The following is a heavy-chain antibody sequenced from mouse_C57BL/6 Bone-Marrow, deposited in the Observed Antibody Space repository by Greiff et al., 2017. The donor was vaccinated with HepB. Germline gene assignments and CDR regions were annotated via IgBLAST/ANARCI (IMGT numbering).Heavy chain of an antibody. D-gene: IGHD2-4*01. CDR1: GFTFSDYG. CDR2: ISSGSSTI. J-gene: IGHJ1*03. Sequence: EVQGVESGGGLVKPGGSLKLSCAASGFTFSDYGMYWVRQAPEKGLEWVAYISSGSSTIYYADTVKGRFTISRDNAKNTLFLQMTSLRSEDTAMYYCARGFYDYPWYFDVWGTGTTVTVSS. V-gene: IGHV5-17*01. CDR3: ARGFYDYPWYFDV.